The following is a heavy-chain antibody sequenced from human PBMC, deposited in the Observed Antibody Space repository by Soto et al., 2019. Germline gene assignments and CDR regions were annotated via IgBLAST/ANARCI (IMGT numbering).Heavy chain of an antibody. CDR1: GYTFTGYY. Sequence: QVQLVQSGAEVKKPGASVKVSCKASGYTFTGYYMHWVRQAPGQGLEWMGWINPNSGGTNYAQKFQGRVTMTRDTSIRTAYMELSRLRSDDTAVYYCASAVGDCSSTSCYQKRYYYYYGMDVWGQGTTVTVSS. CDR2: INPNSGGT. V-gene: IGHV1-2*02. J-gene: IGHJ6*02. CDR3: ASAVGDCSSTSCYQKRYYYYYGMDV. D-gene: IGHD2-2*01.